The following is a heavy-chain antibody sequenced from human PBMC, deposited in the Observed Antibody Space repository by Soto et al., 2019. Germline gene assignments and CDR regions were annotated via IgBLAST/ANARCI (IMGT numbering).Heavy chain of an antibody. CDR3: ARKVLGGGYFDY. CDR1: GASISSYY. J-gene: IGHJ4*02. Sequence: SETLSLTCTVSGASISSYYWSWIRQPPGKGLGWIGYIYYSGSTNYNPSLKSRVTISVETPKNQLSMKLSSVAAADTAVYYCARKVLGGGYFDYWGQGTLVTVSS. CDR2: IYYSGST. D-gene: IGHD2-8*01. V-gene: IGHV4-59*01.